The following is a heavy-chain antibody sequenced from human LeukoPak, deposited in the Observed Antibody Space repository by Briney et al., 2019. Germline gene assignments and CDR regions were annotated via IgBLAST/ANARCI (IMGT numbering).Heavy chain of an antibody. Sequence: PSETLSLTCAVYGGSFSGYYWSWIRQPPGKGLGWIGEINHSGSTNYNPSLKSRVTISVDTSKNQFSLKLSSVTAADTAVYYCARGRQDYWGQGTLVTVSS. J-gene: IGHJ4*02. CDR1: GGSFSGYY. V-gene: IGHV4-34*01. CDR3: ARGRQDY. CDR2: INHSGST.